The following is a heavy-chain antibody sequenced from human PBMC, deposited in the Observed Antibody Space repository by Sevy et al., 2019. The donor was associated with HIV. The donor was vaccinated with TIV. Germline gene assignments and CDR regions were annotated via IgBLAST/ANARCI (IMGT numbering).Heavy chain of an antibody. J-gene: IGHJ4*02. CDR2: ISGSGGST. V-gene: IGHV3-23*01. CDR1: GFTFSSYA. Sequence: GGSLRLSCAASGFTFSSYAMRWVRQAPGKGLEWGSAISGSGGSTYYADSVKGRFTISRDNSKNTLYLQMNSLRAEDTAVYDCAKACEVLAYGGGDCYCFDYWGQGTLVTVSS. D-gene: IGHD2-21*01. CDR3: AKACEVLAYGGGDCYCFDY.